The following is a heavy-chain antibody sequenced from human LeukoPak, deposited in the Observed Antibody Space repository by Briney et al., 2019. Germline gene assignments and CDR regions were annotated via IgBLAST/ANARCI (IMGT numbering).Heavy chain of an antibody. V-gene: IGHV4-34*01. CDR2: INHSGST. CDR3: ARAGNGSGSYLYLGY. Sequence: SETLSLTCAVYGGSFSGYYWSWIRQPPGNGLEWIGEINHSGSTNYNPSLKSRATISVDTSKNQFSLKLSSVTAADTAVYYCARAGNGSGSYLYLGYWGQGTLVTVSS. CDR1: GGSFSGYY. J-gene: IGHJ4*02. D-gene: IGHD3-10*01.